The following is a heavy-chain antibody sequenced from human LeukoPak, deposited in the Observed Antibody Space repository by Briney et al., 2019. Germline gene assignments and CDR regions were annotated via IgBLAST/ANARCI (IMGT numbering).Heavy chain of an antibody. Sequence: ASVKVSCKASGYTFTSYAMNWVRQAPGQGLEWMGWINTNTGNPTYAQGFTGRFVFSLDTSVSAAYLQISSLKAEDTAVYYCARGKRDSTVTLAVVHDYWGQGTLVTVSS. J-gene: IGHJ4*02. CDR2: INTNTGNP. CDR1: GYTFTSYA. D-gene: IGHD4-17*01. CDR3: ARGKRDSTVTLAVVHDY. V-gene: IGHV7-4-1*02.